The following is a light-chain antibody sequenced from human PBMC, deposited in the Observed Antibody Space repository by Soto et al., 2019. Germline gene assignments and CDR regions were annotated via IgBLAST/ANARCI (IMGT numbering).Light chain of an antibody. CDR3: QQYNSYPIT. V-gene: IGKV1-5*01. CDR1: QSISSW. Sequence: DIPMTQSPSTLSASDGDRVTITCRASQSISSWLAWYQQKLGRAPRLLIYDASSLESGVPSRFSGSGYGTGFTLTISSLQPDDFATYYCQQYNSYPITFGQGTRLEI. J-gene: IGKJ5*01. CDR2: DAS.